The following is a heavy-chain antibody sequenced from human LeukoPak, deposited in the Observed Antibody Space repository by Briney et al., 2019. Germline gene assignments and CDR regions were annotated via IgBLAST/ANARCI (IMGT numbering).Heavy chain of an antibody. CDR3: ARDNRIAVGIENFDY. CDR2: ISSSSSYI. CDR1: GFTFSSYS. D-gene: IGHD6-19*01. J-gene: IGHJ4*02. Sequence: GGSLRLSCAASGFTFSSYSMNWVRQAPGKGLEWVSSISSSSSYIYYADSVKGRFTISRDNAKNSLYLQMNSLRAEDTAVYYCARDNRIAVGIENFDYWGQGTLVTVSS. V-gene: IGHV3-21*01.